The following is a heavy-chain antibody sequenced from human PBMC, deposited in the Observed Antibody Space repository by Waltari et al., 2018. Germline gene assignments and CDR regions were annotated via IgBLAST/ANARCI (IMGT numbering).Heavy chain of an antibody. CDR1: GYTFTSYD. V-gene: IGHV1-8*01. Sequence: QVQLVQSGAEVKKPGASVKVSCKASGYTFTSYDINWVRQATGQGLEWMGWVNPNSGNTGYAQKFQGRVTMTRNTSISTAYMELSSLRSEDTAVYYCARLYYYDSSGYYYVAYAFDIWGQGTMVTVSS. CDR2: VNPNSGNT. D-gene: IGHD3-22*01. CDR3: ARLYYYDSSGYYYVAYAFDI. J-gene: IGHJ3*02.